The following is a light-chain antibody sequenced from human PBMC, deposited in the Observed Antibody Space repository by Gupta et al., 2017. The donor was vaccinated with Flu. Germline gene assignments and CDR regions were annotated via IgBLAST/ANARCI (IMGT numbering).Light chain of an antibody. J-gene: IGLJ3*02. V-gene: IGLV1-51*02. CDR2: GDD. CDR1: SSNIGTNN. CDR3: GTSDSSLSAVV. Sequence: KGTISSSGSSSNIGTNNVSWYQHRPGTAPKLLSCGDDKRCSGMPDRFSGSKSGTSATLAITGLQTGDEAEYYCGTSDSSLSAVVFGGGTKLTVL.